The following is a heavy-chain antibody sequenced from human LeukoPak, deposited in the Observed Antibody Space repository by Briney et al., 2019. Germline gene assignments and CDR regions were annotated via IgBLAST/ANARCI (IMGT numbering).Heavy chain of an antibody. CDR1: GFSFDIYA. Sequence: GGSLRLSCAASGFSFDIYAMGWVRQAPGKGLEWVSVIGATGVDRHYADTVRGRFDISRDNSKNTLYLQMNSLRAEDTAVYYCARVFGSYNWFDPWGQGTLVTVSS. CDR3: ARVFGSYNWFDP. D-gene: IGHD3-10*01. J-gene: IGHJ5*02. CDR2: IGATGVDR. V-gene: IGHV3-23*01.